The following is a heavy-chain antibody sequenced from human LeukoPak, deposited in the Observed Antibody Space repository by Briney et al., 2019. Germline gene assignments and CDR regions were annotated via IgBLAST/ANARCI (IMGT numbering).Heavy chain of an antibody. V-gene: IGHV3-21*01. CDR1: GFTFSTYS. CDR2: ISSSSSYI. CDR3: ARASGDYYDSSGYGAFDI. D-gene: IGHD3-22*01. J-gene: IGHJ3*02. Sequence: GGSLTLSCAASGFTFSTYSMNWVRQAPGKGLEWVSSISSSSSYIYYADSVKGRFTISRDNAKNSLYLQMNSLRAEDTAVYYCARASGDYYDSSGYGAFDIWGQGTMVTVSS.